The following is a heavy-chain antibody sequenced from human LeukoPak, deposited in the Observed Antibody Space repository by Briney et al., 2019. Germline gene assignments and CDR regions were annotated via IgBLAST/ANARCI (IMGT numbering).Heavy chain of an antibody. CDR2: IYPGDSDT. CDR1: GYSFTSYW. D-gene: IGHD2-15*01. V-gene: IGHV5-51*01. Sequence: GESLKISCKGSGYSFTSYWIGWVRQMPGKGLEWMGIIYPGDSDTRYSPSFQGQVTISADKSISTAYLQWSSLKASDTAMYYCARQIENVAATGAYYYYMDVWGKGTTVTVSS. J-gene: IGHJ6*03. CDR3: ARQIENVAATGAYYYYMDV.